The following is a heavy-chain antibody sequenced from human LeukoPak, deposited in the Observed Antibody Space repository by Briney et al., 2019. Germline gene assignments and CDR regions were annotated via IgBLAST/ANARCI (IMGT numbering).Heavy chain of an antibody. Sequence: PSETLSLTCLVSVGPFSSYYWPWIGQPPGKGLEGLGYIYYSGSTSYNPSLKSRVTISVDTSKNQFSLKLSSVTAADTAVYYCARRDPNYDLAWFDPWGQGTLVTVSS. CDR1: VGPFSSYY. D-gene: IGHD3-3*01. CDR2: IYYSGST. CDR3: ARRDPNYDLAWFDP. V-gene: IGHV4-59*08. J-gene: IGHJ5*02.